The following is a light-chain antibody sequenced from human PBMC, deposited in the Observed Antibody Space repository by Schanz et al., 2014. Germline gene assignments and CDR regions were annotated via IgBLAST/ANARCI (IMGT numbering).Light chain of an antibody. CDR3: NSYTNSNSYV. Sequence: QSALTQPASVSGSPGQSITISCTGTSSDVGSYNLVSWYQQLPGEAPKLMIYEDIKRPSGVSNRFSGSESGNTASLTISGLQAEDEADYYCNSYTNSNSYVFGTGTKLTVL. J-gene: IGLJ1*01. V-gene: IGLV2-14*02. CDR2: EDI. CDR1: SSDVGSYNL.